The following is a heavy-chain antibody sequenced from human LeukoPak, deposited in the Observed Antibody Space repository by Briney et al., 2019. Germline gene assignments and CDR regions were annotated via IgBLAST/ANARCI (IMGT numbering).Heavy chain of an antibody. CDR2: IYSGGST. D-gene: IGHD3-10*01. V-gene: IGHV3-66*01. CDR3: AKVANYYYGSESYYFFEH. J-gene: IGHJ4*02. Sequence: PGGSLRLSCAASEFSVCSNYMTWVRQAPGKGLEWVSLIYSGGSTYYADSVKGRFTISRDNSKNTLYLQMSSLRVEDTAVYYCAKVANYYYGSESYYFFEHWGQGTRVTASS. CDR1: EFSVCSNY.